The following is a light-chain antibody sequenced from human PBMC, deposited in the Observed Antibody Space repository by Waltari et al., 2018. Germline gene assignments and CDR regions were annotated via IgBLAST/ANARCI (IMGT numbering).Light chain of an antibody. CDR3: CSYTGSSTSYG. V-gene: IGLV2-23*01. CDR1: SPDLACYNL. Sequence: QSALSQPAPVSGSPGQSLTLTCTGASPDLACYNLVAGYQHHPNRPPKLIIYEATKRPSGISHRFSGAKSGATASLRISGLQADDEADYYCCSYTGSSTSYGCGGGTKVTVL. CDR2: EAT. J-gene: IGLJ1*01.